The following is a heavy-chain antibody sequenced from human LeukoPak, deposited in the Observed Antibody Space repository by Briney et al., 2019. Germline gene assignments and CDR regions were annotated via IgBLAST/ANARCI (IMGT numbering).Heavy chain of an antibody. Sequence: SETLSLTCTVSGSSISSSSYYWGWIRQPPGKGLEWIGSIYYSGSTYYNPSLKSRVTISADTSKNQFSLKLSSVTAADTAVYYCARRKEGYFDYWGQGTLVTVSS. V-gene: IGHV4-39*01. CDR3: ARRKEGYFDY. CDR1: GSSISSSSYY. CDR2: IYYSGST. J-gene: IGHJ4*02.